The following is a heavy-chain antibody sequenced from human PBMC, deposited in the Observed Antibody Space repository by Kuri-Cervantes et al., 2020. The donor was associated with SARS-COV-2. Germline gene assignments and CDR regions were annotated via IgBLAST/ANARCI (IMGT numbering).Heavy chain of an antibody. CDR1: GYTFTGYY. Sequence: ASVKVSCKASGYTFTGYYMHWVRQAPGQGLEWMGWINPNSGGTNYAQKFQGRVTMTRDTSISTAYMELSRLRSDDTAVYYCARASGVGATLDHYYYYYMDVWGKGTTVTVSS. V-gene: IGHV1-2*02. CDR3: ARASGVGATLDHYYYYYMDV. CDR2: INPNSGGT. D-gene: IGHD1-26*01. J-gene: IGHJ6*03.